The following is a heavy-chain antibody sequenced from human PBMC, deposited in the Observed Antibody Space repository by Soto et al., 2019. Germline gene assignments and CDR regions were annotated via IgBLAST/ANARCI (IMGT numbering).Heavy chain of an antibody. V-gene: IGHV4-59*08. D-gene: IGHD7-27*01. CDR1: GGSISSYY. CDR3: ASTGEDFDY. Sequence: SETLSLTCTVSGGSISSYYWSWIRQPPGKGLEWIGNIYYSGSTNYNPSLKSRVTISVDTSKNQFSLKLSSVTAADTAVYYCASTGEDFDYWGQGTLVTVSS. CDR2: IYYSGST. J-gene: IGHJ4*02.